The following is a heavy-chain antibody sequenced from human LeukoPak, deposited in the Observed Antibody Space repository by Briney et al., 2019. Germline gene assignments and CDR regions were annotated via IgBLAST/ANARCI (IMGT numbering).Heavy chain of an antibody. V-gene: IGHV4-30-2*01. CDR2: IYHSGST. J-gene: IGHJ5*02. CDR3: ALSTVGWFDP. Sequence: SETLSLTCTVSGGSISSGGYYWSWIRQPPGKGLEWIGYIYHSGSTYYNPSLKSRVTISVDRSKNQFSLKLSSVTAADTAVYYCALSTVGWFDPWGQGTLVTVSS. D-gene: IGHD1-26*01. CDR1: GGSISSGGYY.